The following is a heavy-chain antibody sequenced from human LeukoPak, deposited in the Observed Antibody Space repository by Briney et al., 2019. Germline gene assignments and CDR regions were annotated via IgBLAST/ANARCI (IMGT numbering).Heavy chain of an antibody. V-gene: IGHV3-7*04. CDR1: GFTFSSYW. CDR2: IKQDGSEK. D-gene: IGHD4-11*01. J-gene: IGHJ4*02. CDR3: ARASTTVTTLHFDY. Sequence: PGGSLRLSCAASGFTFSSYWMSWVRQAPGKGLEGVANIKQDGSEKYYVDSVKGRLTISRDNAKNSLYLQMNSLRAEDTAVYYCARASTTVTTLHFDYWGQGTLVTVSS.